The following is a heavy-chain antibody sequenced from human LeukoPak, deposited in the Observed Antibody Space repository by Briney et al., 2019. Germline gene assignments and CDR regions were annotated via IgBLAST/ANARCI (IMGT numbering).Heavy chain of an antibody. D-gene: IGHD2-21*02. J-gene: IGHJ4*02. V-gene: IGHV1-46*01. CDR2: INPSGGST. CDR1: GYTFTSYY. Sequence: GASVKVSCKASGYTFTSYYMHWVRQAPGQGLEWMGIINPSGGSTSYAQKFQGRVTMTRDTSTSTVYMELSSLRSKDTAVYYCARDTSATAHLDYWGQGTLVTVSS. CDR3: ARDTSATAHLDY.